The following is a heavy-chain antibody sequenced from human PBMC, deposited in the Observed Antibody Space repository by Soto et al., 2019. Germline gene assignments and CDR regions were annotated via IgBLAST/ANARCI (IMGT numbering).Heavy chain of an antibody. D-gene: IGHD3-3*01. Sequence: SETLSLTCTVSGDSISSSSYYWGWIRQPPGKGLEWIGSIYYSGSTNYNPSLKSRVTISVDTSKNQFSLKLSSVTAADTAVYFSAGSSYWGYYGMDVWGQGTTVTVSS. CDR2: IYYSGST. J-gene: IGHJ6*02. CDR3: AGSSYWGYYGMDV. CDR1: GDSISSSSYY. V-gene: IGHV4-39*07.